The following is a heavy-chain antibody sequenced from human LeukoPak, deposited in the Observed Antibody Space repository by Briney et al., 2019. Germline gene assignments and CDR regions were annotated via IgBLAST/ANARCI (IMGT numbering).Heavy chain of an antibody. J-gene: IGHJ4*02. V-gene: IGHV3-30-3*01. CDR1: GFTFSSYA. CDR3: ARDTAMERFFGY. D-gene: IGHD5-18*01. Sequence: PGGSLRLSCAASGFTFSSYAMHWVRQAPGKGLEWVAVISYDGSNKYYADSVKGRFTISRDNSKNTLYLQMNSLRAEDTAVYYCARDTAMERFFGYWGQGTLVTVSS. CDR2: ISYDGSNK.